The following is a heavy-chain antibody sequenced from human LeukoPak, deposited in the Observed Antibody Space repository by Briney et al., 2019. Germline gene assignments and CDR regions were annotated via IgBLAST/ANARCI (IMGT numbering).Heavy chain of an antibody. CDR1: GFTFSSYG. Sequence: GGSLRLSCAASGFTFSSYGMHWVRQAPGKGLEWVALIRYDGSNKYYADSVKGRFTISRDNSKNTLYLQMNSLRAEDTAVYYCAKGVLWFGEKGVGWGQGTLVTVSS. J-gene: IGHJ4*02. D-gene: IGHD3-10*01. CDR3: AKGVLWFGEKGVG. V-gene: IGHV3-30*02. CDR2: IRYDGSNK.